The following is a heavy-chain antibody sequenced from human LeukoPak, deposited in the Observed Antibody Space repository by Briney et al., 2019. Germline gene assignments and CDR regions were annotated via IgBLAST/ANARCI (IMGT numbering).Heavy chain of an antibody. CDR3: ATSFRQLWLPETD. J-gene: IGHJ4*02. CDR2: INPNSGGT. Sequence: ASVKVSCKASGYTFTGYYVHWVRQAPGQGLEWMGWINPNSGGTNYAQKFQGRVTMTRDTSISTAYMELSRLRSDDTAVYYCATSFRQLWLPETDWGQGTLLTVSS. V-gene: IGHV1-2*02. D-gene: IGHD5-18*01. CDR1: GYTFTGYY.